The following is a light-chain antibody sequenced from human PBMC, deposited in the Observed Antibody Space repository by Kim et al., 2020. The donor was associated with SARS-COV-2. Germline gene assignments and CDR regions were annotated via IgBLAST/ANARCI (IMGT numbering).Light chain of an antibody. CDR3: QQYGDSPYT. Sequence: EIVLTQSPGTLSLSAGERVTLSCRASQSVSNSYLAWHQQKPGQAPRLLIYDASSRATGIPDRFSGSGSGTDFTLTINRLEPEDFAVYYCQQYGDSPYTFGQGTKLEI. J-gene: IGKJ2*01. CDR2: DAS. CDR1: QSVSNSY. V-gene: IGKV3-20*01.